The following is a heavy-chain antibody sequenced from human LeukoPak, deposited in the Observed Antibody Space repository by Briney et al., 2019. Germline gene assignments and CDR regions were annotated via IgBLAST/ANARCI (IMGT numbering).Heavy chain of an antibody. CDR2: ISWDGGST. J-gene: IGHJ4*02. V-gene: IGHV3-43D*04. D-gene: IGHD3-3*01. CDR3: AKDKGFLEWLSYFDY. CDR1: GFTFDDYA. Sequence: PGGSLRLSCAASGFTFDDYATHWVRHAPGKGLEWVSLISWDGGSTYYADSVKGRFTISRDNSKNSLYLQMNSLRAEDTALYYCAKDKGFLEWLSYFDYWGQGTLVTVSS.